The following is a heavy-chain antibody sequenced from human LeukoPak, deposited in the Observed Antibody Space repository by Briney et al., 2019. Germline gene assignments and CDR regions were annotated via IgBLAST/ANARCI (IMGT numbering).Heavy chain of an antibody. V-gene: IGHV4-59*01. Sequence: SETLSLTCTVSGGSISSYYWSWIRQPPGKGLEWLGYIYYSGSTNYNPSLKSRVTISVDTSKNQFSLKLSSVTAADTAVYYCARDRGVVPARYYYGMDVWGQGTTVTVSS. CDR1: GGSISSYY. D-gene: IGHD2-2*01. CDR3: ARDRGVVPARYYYGMDV. CDR2: IYYSGST. J-gene: IGHJ6*02.